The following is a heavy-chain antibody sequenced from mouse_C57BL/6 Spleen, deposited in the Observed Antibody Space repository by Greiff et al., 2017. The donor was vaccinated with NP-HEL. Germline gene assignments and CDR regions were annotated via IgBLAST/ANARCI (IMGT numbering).Heavy chain of an antibody. CDR3: ARWELYGSSYGDY. CDR1: GYTFTSYW. J-gene: IGHJ2*01. V-gene: IGHV1-59*01. Sequence: QVQLKQPGAELVRPGTSVKLSCKASGYTFTSYWMHWVKQRPGQGLEWIGVIDPSDSYTNYNQKFKGKATLTVDTSSSTAYMQLSSLTSEDSAVYYCARWELYGSSYGDYWGQGTTLTVSS. CDR2: IDPSDSYT. D-gene: IGHD1-1*01.